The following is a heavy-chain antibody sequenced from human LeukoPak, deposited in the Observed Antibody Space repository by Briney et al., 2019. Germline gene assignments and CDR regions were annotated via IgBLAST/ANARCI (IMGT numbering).Heavy chain of an antibody. V-gene: IGHV4-39*07. CDR2: IYYSGST. J-gene: IGHJ1*01. CDR1: GGSISSSSYY. Sequence: SETLSLTCTVSGGSISSSSYYWGWIRQPPGKGLEWIGSIYYSGSTYYNPSLKSRVTISVDTSKNQFSLKLSSVTAADTAVYYCASAGYSRNFQHWGQGTLVTVSS. D-gene: IGHD2-15*01. CDR3: ASAGYSRNFQH.